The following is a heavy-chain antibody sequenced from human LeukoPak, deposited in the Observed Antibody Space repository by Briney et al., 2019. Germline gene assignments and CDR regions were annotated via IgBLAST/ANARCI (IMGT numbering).Heavy chain of an antibody. CDR2: IYTSGST. CDR1: GGSISSYY. V-gene: IGHV4-4*07. D-gene: IGHD4-17*01. CDR3: ARDNGDYDEGGFDP. Sequence: PSETLSLTCTVSGGSISSYYWSWIRQPAGKGLEWIGRIYTSGSTNYNPSLKSRVTMSVDRCQNQFSLKLSAVTAADTAVYYCARDNGDYDEGGFDPWGQGTLVTVSS. J-gene: IGHJ5*02.